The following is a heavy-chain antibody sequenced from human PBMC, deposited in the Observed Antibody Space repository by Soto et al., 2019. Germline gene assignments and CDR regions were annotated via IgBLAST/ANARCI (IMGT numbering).Heavy chain of an antibody. V-gene: IGHV4-39*01. D-gene: IGHD1-20*01. CDR1: GASISGSYYY. CDR2: VFYTGFT. J-gene: IGHJ4*02. CDR3: ATSQKGYNWNYFDH. Sequence: SETLSLTCAVSGASISGSYYYWAWLRQSPGKGPEWIGGVFYTGFTSYNPSLESRVSVSVDTSKSQFSLKLSAVTAADTAVYYCATSQKGYNWNYFDHWGQGALVTVSS.